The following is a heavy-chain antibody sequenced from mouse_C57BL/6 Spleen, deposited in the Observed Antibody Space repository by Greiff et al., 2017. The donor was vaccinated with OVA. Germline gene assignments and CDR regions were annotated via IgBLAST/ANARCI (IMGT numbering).Heavy chain of an antibody. CDR2: ILPGSGST. CDR3: ARGPNYDYDVKAWFAY. V-gene: IGHV1-9*01. CDR1: GYTFTGYW. D-gene: IGHD2-4*01. Sequence: QVQLQQSGAELMKPGASVKLSCKATGYTFTGYWIEWVKQRPGHGLEWIGEILPGSGSTNYNEKFKGKATFTADTSSNTAYMQLSSLTTEDSAIYYCARGPNYDYDVKAWFAYWGQGTLVTVSA. J-gene: IGHJ3*01.